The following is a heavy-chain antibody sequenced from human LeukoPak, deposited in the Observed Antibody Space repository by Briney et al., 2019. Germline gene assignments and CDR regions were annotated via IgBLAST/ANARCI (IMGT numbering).Heavy chain of an antibody. V-gene: IGHV4-34*01. CDR2: INHSGST. D-gene: IGHD3-10*01. CDR1: GGSFSGYY. CDR3: ARGNRRITMVRGVITPLYYFDY. J-gene: IGHJ4*02. Sequence: SETLSLTCAVYGGSFSGYYWSWIRQPPGKGLEWIGEINHSGSTNYNPSLKSRVTISVDTPKNQFSLKLSSVTAADTAVYYCARGNRRITMVRGVITPLYYFDYWGQGTLVTVSS.